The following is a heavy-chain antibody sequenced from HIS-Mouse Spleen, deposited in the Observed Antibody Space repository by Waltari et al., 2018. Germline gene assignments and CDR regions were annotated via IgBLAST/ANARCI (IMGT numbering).Heavy chain of an antibody. CDR3: ARDGNDDYGDYYFDY. CDR2: IYYSGST. Sequence: QLQLQESGPGLVKPSETLSLTCTVSGGSISSSSYYWGWSRQPPGKGLEWIGSIYYSGSTYYNPSLKSRVTISVDTSKNQFSLKLSSVTAADTAVYYCARDGNDDYGDYYFDYWGQGTLVTVSS. CDR1: GGSISSSSYY. J-gene: IGHJ4*02. V-gene: IGHV4-39*07. D-gene: IGHD4-17*01.